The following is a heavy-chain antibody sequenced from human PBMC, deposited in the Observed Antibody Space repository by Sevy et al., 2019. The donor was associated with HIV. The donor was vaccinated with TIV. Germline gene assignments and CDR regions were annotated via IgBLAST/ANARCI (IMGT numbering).Heavy chain of an antibody. V-gene: IGHV3-7*01. CDR2: IKEDGSET. CDR1: GFSFSTYW. Sequence: GGSLRLSCAASGFSFSTYWMSWVRQAPGKGLEWVANIKEDGSETFHVDSVKGRFTISRDNAKNSLFLQLSSLGAEDTAVYYCARGYYGLGTDYAEYTNFDHWGQGTLVTVSS. J-gene: IGHJ4*02. D-gene: IGHD3-10*01. CDR3: ARGYYGLGTDYAEYTNFDH.